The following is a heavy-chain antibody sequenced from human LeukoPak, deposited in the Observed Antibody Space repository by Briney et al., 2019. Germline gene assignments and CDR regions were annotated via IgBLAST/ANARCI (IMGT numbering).Heavy chain of an antibody. CDR3: ARATSYGDYVDY. D-gene: IGHD4-17*01. J-gene: IGHJ4*02. Sequence: SETLSLTCTVSGVSFRSSYWTWIRQPPGQGLEWIGYIDYSGNTNYSPSLKSRVTISVDTANTQFSLKLSSVTAADTAVYYCARATSYGDYVDYWGQGTLVTVSS. CDR2: IDYSGNT. CDR1: GVSFRSSY. V-gene: IGHV4-59*08.